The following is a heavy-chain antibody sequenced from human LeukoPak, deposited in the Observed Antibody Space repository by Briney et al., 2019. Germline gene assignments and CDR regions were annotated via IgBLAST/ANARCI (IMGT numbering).Heavy chain of an antibody. CDR1: GFTFSSYA. CDR2: ISYDGSNK. V-gene: IGHV3-30-3*01. J-gene: IGHJ4*02. CDR3: ARVRYSYGYESDY. D-gene: IGHD5-18*01. Sequence: GGSLRLSCAASGFTFSSYAMHWVRQAPGKGLEWVAVISYDGSNKYYADSVKGRFTISRDNSKNTLYLQMNSLRAEDTAVYYCARVRYSYGYESDYWGQGTLVTVSS.